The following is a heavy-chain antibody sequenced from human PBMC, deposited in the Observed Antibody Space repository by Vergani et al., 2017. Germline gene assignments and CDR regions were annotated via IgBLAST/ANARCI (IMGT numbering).Heavy chain of an antibody. D-gene: IGHD6-6*01. J-gene: IGHJ3*02. Sequence: QVQLQESGPGLVKPSQTLSLTCTVSGGSISSGGYYWSWIRQHPGKGLEWIGYIYYSGSTYYNPSLKSRVTISVDTSKNQFSLKLSSVTAADTAVYYCAREIKYSSSSKNAFDIWGQGTMVTVSS. CDR1: GGSISSGGYY. CDR3: AREIKYSSSSKNAFDI. CDR2: IYYSGST. V-gene: IGHV4-31*03.